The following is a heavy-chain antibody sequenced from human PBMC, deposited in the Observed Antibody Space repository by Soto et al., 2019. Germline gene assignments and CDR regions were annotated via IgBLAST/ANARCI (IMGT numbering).Heavy chain of an antibody. D-gene: IGHD3-3*01. CDR3: ARQRFLEDPADRYYYSYGMDV. CDR1: GYSFTSYW. CDR2: IYPGDSDT. V-gene: IGHV5-51*01. Sequence: GESLKISCKGSGYSFTSYWIGLVRQMPGKGLEWMGIIYPGDSDTRYSPSFQGQVTISADKSISTAYLQWSSLKASDNAMYYCARQRFLEDPADRYYYSYGMDVWGQGTTVTVSS. J-gene: IGHJ6*02.